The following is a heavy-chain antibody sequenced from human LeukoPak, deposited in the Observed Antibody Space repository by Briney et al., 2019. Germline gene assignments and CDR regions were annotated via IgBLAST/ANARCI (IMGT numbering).Heavy chain of an antibody. V-gene: IGHV3-30*02. CDR1: GFTFSTYG. Sequence: PGGSLRLSCAASGFTFSTYGMHWVRQAPGKGLEWVAFVRYDGGDKYYVDPVKGRFTISRDNSRNTLYLQMNSLRAEDTAVYYCAKGAGYGDLGYFYYMDVWGKGTTVTVSS. J-gene: IGHJ6*03. CDR2: VRYDGGDK. CDR3: AKGAGYGDLGYFYYMDV. D-gene: IGHD4-17*01.